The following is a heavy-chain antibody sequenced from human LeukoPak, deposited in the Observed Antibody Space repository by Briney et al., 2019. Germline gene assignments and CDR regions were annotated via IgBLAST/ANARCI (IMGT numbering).Heavy chain of an antibody. D-gene: IGHD3-22*01. CDR3: ARGRKSYVFMTVVVIKPFDY. V-gene: IGHV4-34*01. CDR1: GGSFSGYY. J-gene: IGHJ4*02. CDR2: TNHSGST. Sequence: SETLSLTCAVYGGSFSGYYWSWIRQPPGKGLEWIGETNHSGSTNYNPPLKSRVTISVDTSKNQFSLKLSSVTAADTAVYYCARGRKSYVFMTVVVIKPFDYWGQGTLVTVSS.